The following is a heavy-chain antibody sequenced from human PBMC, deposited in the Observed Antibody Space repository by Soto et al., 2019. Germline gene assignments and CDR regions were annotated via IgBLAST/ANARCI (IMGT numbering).Heavy chain of an antibody. CDR3: ASSYGSGYRAFDY. Sequence: QVQLVQSGAEVKRPGSSVKVSCKASGDTFNFYSINWVRQAPGVGLEWVGRVNPILSMSNYAQRFQGRVTMTADKYTSTAYMELRRLRSEETAIYYCASSYGSGYRAFDYWGQGALVTVSS. CDR2: VNPILSMS. J-gene: IGHJ4*02. V-gene: IGHV1-69*02. CDR1: GDTFNFYS. D-gene: IGHD3-10*01.